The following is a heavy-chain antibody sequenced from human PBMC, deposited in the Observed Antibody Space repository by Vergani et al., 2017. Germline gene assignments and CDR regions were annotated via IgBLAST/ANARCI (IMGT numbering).Heavy chain of an antibody. D-gene: IGHD5-12*01. CDR3: ATGVATIGLDAFDI. CDR2: IIPILGIA. CDR1: GGTFSSYA. Sequence: QVQLVQSGAEVKKPGSSVKVSCKASGGTFSSYAISWVRQAPGQGLEWMGRIIPILGIANYAQKFQGRVTITADKSTSTAYMELSSLRSEDTAVYYCATGVATIGLDAFDIWGQGTMVTVSS. V-gene: IGHV1-69*04. J-gene: IGHJ3*02.